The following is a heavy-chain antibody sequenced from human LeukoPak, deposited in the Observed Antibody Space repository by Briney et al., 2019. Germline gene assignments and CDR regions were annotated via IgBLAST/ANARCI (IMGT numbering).Heavy chain of an antibody. V-gene: IGHV4-4*07. CDR3: ARDPNYDILTGYYTDY. CDR2: IYTSGRT. J-gene: IGHJ4*02. D-gene: IGHD3-9*01. Sequence: SETLSLTCTVSGGSINGYYWSWIRQPAGKGLEWIGHIYTSGRTTYNPSLTSRVTMSVDTSKNQFSLKLTSVTAADTAVYYCARDPNYDILTGYYTDYWGQGTLVTVSS. CDR1: GGSINGYY.